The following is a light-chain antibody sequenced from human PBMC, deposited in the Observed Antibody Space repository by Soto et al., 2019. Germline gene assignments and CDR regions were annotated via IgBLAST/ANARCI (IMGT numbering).Light chain of an antibody. V-gene: IGLV2-11*01. CDR2: YVS. CDR1: SSDVGAYNY. J-gene: IGLJ1*01. Sequence: QSALTQPRSVSVSPGQSVTISCTGTSSDVGAYNYVSWYQHHPGKAPKFMIYYVSKRPSGGPDRFSGSKSGNTAALTISGLQAEDEAAYYCCSYAGSYTGVFGTGTKLTVL. CDR3: CSYAGSYTGV.